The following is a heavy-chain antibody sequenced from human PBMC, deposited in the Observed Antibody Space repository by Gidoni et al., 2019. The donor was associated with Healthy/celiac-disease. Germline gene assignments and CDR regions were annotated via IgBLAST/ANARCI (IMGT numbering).Heavy chain of an antibody. V-gene: IGHV3-33*01. J-gene: IGHJ4*02. CDR1: GFPFSRYG. CDR2: IWYDGSNK. Sequence: QVQLVESGGGVVQPGRSLRLSCAASGFPFSRYGMHWVRQAPGKGLEWVAVIWYDGSNKYYADSVKGRFTISRDNSKNTLYLQMNSLRAEDTAVYYCARDPTYYYDSSGYSFDYWGQGTLVTVSS. CDR3: ARDPTYYYDSSGYSFDY. D-gene: IGHD3-22*01.